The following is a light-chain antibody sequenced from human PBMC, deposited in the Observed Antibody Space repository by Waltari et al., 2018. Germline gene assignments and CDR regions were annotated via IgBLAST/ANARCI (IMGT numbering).Light chain of an antibody. CDR1: QSIGRY. CDR2: GAS. CDR3: QNHERLPAT. Sequence: EIVLTQSPGTLSLSPGERATLSCRASQSIGRYLAWYQQKPDPAPRLLIYGASSRATCIRDRFSGSGSGTDFSLTISRLEPEDFAVYYCQNHERLPATFGQGTKVEIK. V-gene: IGKV3-20*01. J-gene: IGKJ1*01.